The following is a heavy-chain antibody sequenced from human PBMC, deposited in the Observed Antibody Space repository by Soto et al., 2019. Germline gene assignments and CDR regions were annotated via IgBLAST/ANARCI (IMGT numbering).Heavy chain of an antibody. D-gene: IGHD1-1*01. CDR1: GDSISRSSHY. Sequence: ETLSLTCSVSGDSISRSSHYWSWIRQPPGKGLEWIGYIYYSGSTNYNPSLKSRVTISVDTSKNQFSLKLSSVTAADTAVYYCARHEGNWNDEYNWFDPWGQGTLVTVSS. CDR2: IYYSGST. CDR3: ARHEGNWNDEYNWFDP. V-gene: IGHV4-61*05. J-gene: IGHJ5*02.